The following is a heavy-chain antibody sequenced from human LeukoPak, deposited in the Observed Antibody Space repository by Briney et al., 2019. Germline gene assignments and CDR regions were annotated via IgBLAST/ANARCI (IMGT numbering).Heavy chain of an antibody. V-gene: IGHV3-30*18. J-gene: IGHJ4*02. D-gene: IGHD6-13*01. CDR3: AKDHRAAAGHFDY. Sequence: PGGSLRLSCAASGFTFSSYGMHWVRQAPGKRLEWVAVISYDGSNKYYADSVKGRFTISRDNSKNTLYLQMNSLRAEDTAVYYCAKDHRAAAGHFDYWGQGTLVTVSS. CDR2: ISYDGSNK. CDR1: GFTFSSYG.